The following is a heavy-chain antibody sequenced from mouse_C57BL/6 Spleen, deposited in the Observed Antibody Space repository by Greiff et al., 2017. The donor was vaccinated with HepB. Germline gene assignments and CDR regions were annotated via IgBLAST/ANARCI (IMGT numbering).Heavy chain of an antibody. CDR3: ARLEDYDLYYFDY. CDR1: GFTFSSYT. CDR2: ISGGGGNT. D-gene: IGHD2-4*01. J-gene: IGHJ2*01. V-gene: IGHV5-9*01. Sequence: EVQRVESGGGLVKPGGSLKLSCAASGFTFSSYTMSWVRQTPEKRLEWVATISGGGGNTYYPDSVKGRFTISRDNAKNTLYLQMSSLRSEDTALYYCARLEDYDLYYFDYWGQGTTLTVSS.